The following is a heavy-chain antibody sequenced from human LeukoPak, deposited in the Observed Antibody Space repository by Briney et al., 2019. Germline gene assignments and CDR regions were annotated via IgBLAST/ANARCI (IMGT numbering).Heavy chain of an antibody. Sequence: KTSETLSLTCAVYGGSFSGYYWSWIRQPPGKGLEWIGEINHSGSTYYNPSLKSRVTISVDTSKNQFSLKLSSVTAADTAVYYCAREATGYSYGDSDYWGQGTLVTVSS. V-gene: IGHV4-34*01. J-gene: IGHJ4*02. CDR3: AREATGYSYGDSDY. CDR1: GGSFSGYY. CDR2: INHSGST. D-gene: IGHD5-18*01.